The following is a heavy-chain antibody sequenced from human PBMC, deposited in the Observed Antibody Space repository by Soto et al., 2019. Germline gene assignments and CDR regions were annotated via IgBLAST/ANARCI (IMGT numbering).Heavy chain of an antibody. V-gene: IGHV4-39*01. CDR3: ARQVYGEYLGGNWFAP. Sequence: PSETLSLTCSVLGDSISDTRFYWGWVRQSPEKGLEWIGSISHDGHAYYNPSLKSRVTLFADTSRNQFSLTMKSVTVADTALYFCARQVYGEYLGGNWFAPWGQGALVTVSS. J-gene: IGHJ5*02. CDR2: ISHDGHA. D-gene: IGHD4-17*01. CDR1: GDSISDTRFY.